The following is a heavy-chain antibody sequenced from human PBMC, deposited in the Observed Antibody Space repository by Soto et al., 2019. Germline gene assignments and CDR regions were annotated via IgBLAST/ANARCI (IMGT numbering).Heavy chain of an antibody. D-gene: IGHD2-2*01. CDR1: GGTLSSYT. CDR2: IIPILGIA. J-gene: IGHJ5*02. CDR3: ARDRGGCSSTSCLGWFDP. Sequence: GASVKVSCKASGGTLSSYTISWVRQAPGQGLEWMGRIIPILGIANYAQKFQGRVTITADKSTSTAYMELSSLRSEDTAVYYCARDRGGCSSTSCLGWFDPWGQGTLVTVSS. V-gene: IGHV1-69*04.